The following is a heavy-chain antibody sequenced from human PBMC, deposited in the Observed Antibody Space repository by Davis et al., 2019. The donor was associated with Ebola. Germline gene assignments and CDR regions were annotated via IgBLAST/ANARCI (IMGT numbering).Heavy chain of an antibody. CDR1: GGTFSSYA. CDR2: IIPILGIA. V-gene: IGHV1-69*04. D-gene: IGHD2-15*01. Sequence: SVKVSCKASGGTFSSYAISWVRQAPGQGLEWMGRIIPILGIANYAQKFQGRVTMTRDTSTSTVYMELSSLRSEDTAVYYCARDKGVDIVVVVAATLVLDYWGQGTLVTVSS. J-gene: IGHJ4*02. CDR3: ARDKGVDIVVVVAATLVLDY.